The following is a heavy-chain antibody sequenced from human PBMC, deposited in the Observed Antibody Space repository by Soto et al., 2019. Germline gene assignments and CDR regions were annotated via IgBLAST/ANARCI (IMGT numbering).Heavy chain of an antibody. V-gene: IGHV1-46*01. CDR3: ARDAPMTTVTTLDSGRDAFDI. Sequence: GASVKVSCKASGYTFTNYYMHWVRQAPGQGLEWMGIINPSGGSTSYAQRFQGRVTMTRDTSTSTVYMELSSLRSEDTAVYYCARDAPMTTVTTLDSGRDAFDIWGQGTMVTVSS. J-gene: IGHJ3*02. CDR2: INPSGGST. D-gene: IGHD4-4*01. CDR1: GYTFTNYY.